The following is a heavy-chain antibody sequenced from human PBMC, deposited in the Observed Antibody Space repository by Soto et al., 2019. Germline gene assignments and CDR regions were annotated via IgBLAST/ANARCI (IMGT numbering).Heavy chain of an antibody. CDR2: IRNKANSFAT. Sequence: EVQLVESGGGLVQPGGALKLSCAASGFTFSGSAMNWVRPASGKGLEWVGRIRNKANSFATTYAASVKGRFTISRDDSKNTAYLQMNSLNTEDTAVYYCTRHSASKDGGIDYWGQGTLVTVSS. CDR3: TRHSASKDGGIDY. CDR1: GFTFSGSA. V-gene: IGHV3-73*02. D-gene: IGHD2-15*01. J-gene: IGHJ4*02.